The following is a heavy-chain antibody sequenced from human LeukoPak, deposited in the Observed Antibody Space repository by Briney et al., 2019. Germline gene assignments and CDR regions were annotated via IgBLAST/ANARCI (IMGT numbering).Heavy chain of an antibody. CDR3: AREGSGLELLWFGGLLRGANWFDP. CDR2: INPNSGGT. D-gene: IGHD3-10*01. V-gene: IGHV1-2*02. CDR1: GYTFTGYY. Sequence: GSSVKVSCKASGYTFTGYYMDWVRQAAGQGLEWMGWINPNSGGTNYAQKFQGGVTMTRDTSISTAYMELSRLRSDGTAVYYCAREGSGLELLWFGGLLRGANWFDPWGQGTLVTVSS. J-gene: IGHJ5*02.